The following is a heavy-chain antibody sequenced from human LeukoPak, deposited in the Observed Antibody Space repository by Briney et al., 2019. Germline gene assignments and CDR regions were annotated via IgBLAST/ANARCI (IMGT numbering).Heavy chain of an antibody. D-gene: IGHD4-23*01. V-gene: IGHV1-69*04. J-gene: IGHJ5*02. CDR1: GGTFSSYA. CDR3: ARDSTLRWGGEYNWFDP. Sequence: GASVKVSCKASGGTFSSYAISWVRQAPGQGLEWMGRIIPILGIANYAQKFQGRVTITADKSTSTAYMELSSLRSEDTAVYYCARDSTLRWGGEYNWFDPWGQGTLVTVSS. CDR2: IIPILGIA.